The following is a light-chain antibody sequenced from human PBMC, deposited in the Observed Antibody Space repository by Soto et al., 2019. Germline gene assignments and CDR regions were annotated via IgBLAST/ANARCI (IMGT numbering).Light chain of an antibody. CDR2: LNRDGSH. V-gene: IGLV4-69*01. CDR3: QTWGTGIVI. CDR1: SGHSNYA. Sequence: QLVLTQSPSASASLGASVKLTCTLSSGHSNYAIAWHQQQPEKGPRYLMNLNRDGSHSKGDGIPNRFSGSSSGAERYLTISSLQSEDEADYYCQTWGTGIVIFGGGTQLTVL. J-gene: IGLJ2*01.